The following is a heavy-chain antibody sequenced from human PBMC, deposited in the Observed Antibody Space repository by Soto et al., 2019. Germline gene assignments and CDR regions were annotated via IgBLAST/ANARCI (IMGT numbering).Heavy chain of an antibody. J-gene: IGHJ6*02. V-gene: IGHV4-39*01. CDR2: IYYSGST. Sequence: PSETLSLTCTVSDGSISSSSYYWGWIRQPPGKGLEWIAKIYYSGSTYYNPSLQSRVTISVDTSKNQFSLQLSSVTAADTAVYYCARHVKQNLYYYYYGMDVWGQGTTVTVSS. CDR1: DGSISSSSYY. CDR3: ARHVKQNLYYYYYGMDV.